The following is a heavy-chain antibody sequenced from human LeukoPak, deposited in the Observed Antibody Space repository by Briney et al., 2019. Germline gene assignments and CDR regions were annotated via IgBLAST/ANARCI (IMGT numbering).Heavy chain of an antibody. V-gene: IGHV4-61*01. D-gene: IGHD3-16*02. CDR2: IYYSGST. Sequence: RASETLSLTCTVSGGSISSSSYYWSWIRQPPGKGLEWIGYIYYSGSTNYNPSLKSRVTISVDTSKNQFSLKLSSVTAADTAVYYCARGNVWGSYRYGSGYYFDYWGQGTLVTVSS. J-gene: IGHJ4*02. CDR3: ARGNVWGSYRYGSGYYFDY. CDR1: GGSISSSSYY.